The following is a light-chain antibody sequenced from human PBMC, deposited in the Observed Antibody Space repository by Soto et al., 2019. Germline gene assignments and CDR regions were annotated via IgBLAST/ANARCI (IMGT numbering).Light chain of an antibody. CDR3: QQYNNRPIT. Sequence: EIVMTQSPATLSVSPGERATLSCRASQSLSGNLAWYQQKPGQAPRLLIYGASIRATGIPARFSGSGSGTEFTLTISSLQSEDFVVYYCQQYNNRPITFGQGTRLEI. CDR1: QSLSGN. CDR2: GAS. J-gene: IGKJ5*01. V-gene: IGKV3-15*01.